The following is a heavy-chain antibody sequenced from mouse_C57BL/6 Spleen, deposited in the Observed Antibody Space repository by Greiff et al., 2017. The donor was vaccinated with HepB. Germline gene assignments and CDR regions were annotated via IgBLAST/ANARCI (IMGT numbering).Heavy chain of an antibody. V-gene: IGHV1-19*01. CDR3: ASSSYSRYVFAY. J-gene: IGHJ3*01. Sequence: EVQLQQSGPVLVKPGASVKMSCKASGYTFTDYYMNWVKQSHGKSLEWIGVINPYNGGTSYNQKFKGKATLTVDKSSSTAYMELHSLTSEDSAVYYCASSSYSRYVFAYWGQGTLVTVSA. CDR2: INPYNGGT. CDR1: GYTFTDYY. D-gene: IGHD2-14*01.